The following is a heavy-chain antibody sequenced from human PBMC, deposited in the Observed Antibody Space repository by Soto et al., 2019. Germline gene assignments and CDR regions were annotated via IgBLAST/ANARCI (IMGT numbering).Heavy chain of an antibody. Sequence: SDTLSLTCTVSGGSISSYYWSWIRQPPGKGLEWIGYIYYSGSTNYNPSLKSRVTISVDTSKNQFSLKLSSVTAADTAVYYCARQSSYDFSSPNAFDIWGQGTMVNVSS. CDR3: ARQSSYDFSSPNAFDI. V-gene: IGHV4-59*08. CDR1: GGSISSYY. CDR2: IYYSGST. J-gene: IGHJ3*02. D-gene: IGHD3-3*01.